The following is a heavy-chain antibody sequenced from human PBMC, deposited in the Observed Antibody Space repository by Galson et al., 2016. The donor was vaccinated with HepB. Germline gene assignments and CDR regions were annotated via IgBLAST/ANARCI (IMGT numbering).Heavy chain of an antibody. D-gene: IGHD3-22*01. Sequence: SLRLSCAASGFTFSGYAMHWVRQAPGKGLEWVAVISYDGNNKYHADSVKGRFTISRDNSKNTLYLQMNSLRAEDTAVYYCASLRSGSYAFDIWGQGTMVTVSS. CDR3: ASLRSGSYAFDI. J-gene: IGHJ3*02. CDR2: ISYDGNNK. V-gene: IGHV3-30*03. CDR1: GFTFSGYA.